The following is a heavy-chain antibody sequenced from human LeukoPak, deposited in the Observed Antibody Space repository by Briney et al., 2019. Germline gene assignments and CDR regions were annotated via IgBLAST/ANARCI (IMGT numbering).Heavy chain of an antibody. CDR2: IWYDGNSK. V-gene: IGHV3-33*01. D-gene: IGHD2-15*01. Sequence: PGGSLRLSCAASGFTFSNYGMHWVRQAPGKGLEWVALIWYDGNSKYYADSVKGRFTISRDNSKNTLYLQLNSLRAEDTAVYYCARQHCSGGDCYFFDWGQGTLVTVSS. J-gene: IGHJ4*02. CDR3: ARQHCSGGDCYFFD. CDR1: GFTFSNYG.